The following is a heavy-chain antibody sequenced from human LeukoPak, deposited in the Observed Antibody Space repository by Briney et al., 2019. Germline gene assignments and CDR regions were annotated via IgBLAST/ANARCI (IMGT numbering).Heavy chain of an antibody. CDR1: GFTFSSYG. V-gene: IGHV3-30*02. D-gene: IGHD3-10*01. Sequence: PGGSLRLSCAASGFTFSSYGMHWVRQAPGKGLEWVAVIWYGGSNKYYADSVKGRFTISRDNSKNTLYLQMNSLRAEDSAVYYCAKGISPQHSGSAYYYYAMDVWGQGTTVAVSS. CDR3: AKGISPQHSGSAYYYYAMDV. CDR2: IWYGGSNK. J-gene: IGHJ6*02.